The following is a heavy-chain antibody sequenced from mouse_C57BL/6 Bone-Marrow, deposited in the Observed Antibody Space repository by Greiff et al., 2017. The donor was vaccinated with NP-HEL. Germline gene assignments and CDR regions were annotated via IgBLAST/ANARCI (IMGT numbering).Heavy chain of an antibody. Sequence: QVQLQQPGAELVRPGTSVKLSCKASGYTFTSYWMHWVKQRPGQGLEWIGVIDPSDSYTNYNQKFKGKATLTVDTSSSTAYMQLSSLTSKDTAVYYGARVSTRVRWFAYGGQGTRVTVTA. CDR2: IDPSDSYT. CDR3: ARVSTRVRWFAY. V-gene: IGHV1-59*01. D-gene: IGHD2-12*01. CDR1: GYTFTSYW. J-gene: IGHJ3*01.